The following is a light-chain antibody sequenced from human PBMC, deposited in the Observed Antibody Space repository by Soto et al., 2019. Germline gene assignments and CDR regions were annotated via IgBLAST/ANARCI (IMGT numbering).Light chain of an antibody. CDR3: RKDGSSPRT. Sequence: DMEITQSPATLSVSPWERATLSCRASQGVSSNLAWHRQKPDLAPRLLIYGASIRATGITARLRGSGSGTEFTRAVRTLQYVEFAVCWFRKDGSSPRTFGRGSRVDI. J-gene: IGKJ1*01. V-gene: IGKV3-15*01. CDR1: QGVSSN. CDR2: GAS.